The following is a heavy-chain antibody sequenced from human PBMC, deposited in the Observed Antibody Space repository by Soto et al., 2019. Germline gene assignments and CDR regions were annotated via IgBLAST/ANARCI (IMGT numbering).Heavy chain of an antibody. Sequence: GGSLRLSCAASGFTFSSYAMSWVRQAPGKGLEWVSAISGSGGSTYYADSVKGRFTISRDNSKNTLYLQMNSLRAEDTAVYYCAKDRLNSYYYGSGSYSRQGLDPWGQGTLVTVSS. J-gene: IGHJ5*02. CDR2: ISGSGGST. V-gene: IGHV3-23*01. CDR1: GFTFSSYA. D-gene: IGHD3-10*01. CDR3: AKDRLNSYYYGSGSYSRQGLDP.